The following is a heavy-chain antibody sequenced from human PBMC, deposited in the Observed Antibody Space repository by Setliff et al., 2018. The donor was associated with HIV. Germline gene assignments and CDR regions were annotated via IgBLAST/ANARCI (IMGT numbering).Heavy chain of an antibody. CDR1: GYSLSGGYN. D-gene: IGHD5-18*01. J-gene: IGHJ6*03. CDR3: ARAEDTAMDDYYYMDV. CDR2: IYSSGST. Sequence: SETLSLTCTVSGYSLSGGYNWGWIRQSPEKGLEWIGNIYSSGSTNYNPSLKSRVTMSVDTSKNQFFLNLTSVTAADTAVYYCARAEDTAMDDYYYMDVWGRGTTVTVSS. V-gene: IGHV4-38-2*02.